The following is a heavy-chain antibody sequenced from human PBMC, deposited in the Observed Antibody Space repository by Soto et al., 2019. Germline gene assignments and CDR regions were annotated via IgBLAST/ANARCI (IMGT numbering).Heavy chain of an antibody. J-gene: IGHJ6*02. Sequence: GGSLRLSCAASGFTFSSYAMHWVRQAPGKGLEWVAVISYDGSNKYYADSVKGRFTISRDNSKNTLYLQMNSLRAEDTAVYYCAREWIQLWQSYYYYGMDVWGQGTTVTVSS. CDR1: GFTFSSYA. D-gene: IGHD5-18*01. CDR2: ISYDGSNK. V-gene: IGHV3-30-3*01. CDR3: AREWIQLWQSYYYYGMDV.